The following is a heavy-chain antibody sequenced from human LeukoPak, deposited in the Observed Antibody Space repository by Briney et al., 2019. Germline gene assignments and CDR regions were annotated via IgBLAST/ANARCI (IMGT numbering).Heavy chain of an antibody. J-gene: IGHJ4*02. V-gene: IGHV4-39*07. CDR1: GDSISSSRSY. CDR2: IYYSGNT. Sequence: SETLSLTCTVSGDSISSSRSYWGWIRQPPGKGLEWIGSIYYSGNTYYNTSLKSRVTISIDTSKNQFSLKLSSVTAADTAVYYCARSSGSGYDWGQGTLVTVSS. D-gene: IGHD3-10*01. CDR3: ARSSGSGYD.